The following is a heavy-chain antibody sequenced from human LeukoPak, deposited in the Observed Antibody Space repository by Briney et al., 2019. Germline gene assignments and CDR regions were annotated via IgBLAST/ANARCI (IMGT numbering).Heavy chain of an antibody. CDR3: ARGPLYCSSTSCYTDAFDI. CDR1: GGSFSGYY. CDR2: INHSGST. Sequence: NPSETLSITCAVYGGSFSGYYLSWIRQPPGKGLEWIGEINHSGSTNYNPSLKSRVTISVDTSKNQFSLKLSSVTAADTAVYYCARGPLYCSSTSCYTDAFDIWGQGTMVTVSS. V-gene: IGHV4-34*01. D-gene: IGHD2-2*02. J-gene: IGHJ3*02.